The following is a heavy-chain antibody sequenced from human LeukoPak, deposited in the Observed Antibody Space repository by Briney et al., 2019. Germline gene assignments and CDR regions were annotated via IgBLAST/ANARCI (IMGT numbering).Heavy chain of an antibody. Sequence: PGGSLRLSCAASGFTFSDYWMHWVRQVPGKGLVWVSRINSDGRNTPYADSVKGRFTISRDNAKNTLYLQMNSLRADDTAVYYCARGNSTGWPDYFDYWAREPWSPSPQ. CDR3: ARGNSTGWPDYFDY. D-gene: IGHD2-8*02. CDR2: INSDGRNT. CDR1: GFTFSDYW. J-gene: IGHJ4*02. V-gene: IGHV3-74*01.